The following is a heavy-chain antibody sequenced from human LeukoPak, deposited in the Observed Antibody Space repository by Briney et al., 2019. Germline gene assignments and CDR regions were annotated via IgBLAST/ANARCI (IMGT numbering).Heavy chain of an antibody. CDR3: ARRSRWGYYYYYYMDV. D-gene: IGHD7-27*01. Sequence: GGSLRLSCAASGFTFSSYWMSWVRQAPGKGLEWVANIKQDGSEKYYVDSVKGRFTISRDNAKNSLYLQMNSLRAEDTAVYYCARRSRWGYYYYYYMDVWGKGTTVTISS. CDR1: GFTFSSYW. J-gene: IGHJ6*03. V-gene: IGHV3-7*01. CDR2: IKQDGSEK.